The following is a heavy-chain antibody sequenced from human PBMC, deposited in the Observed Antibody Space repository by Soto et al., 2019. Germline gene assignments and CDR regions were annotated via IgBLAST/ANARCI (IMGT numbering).Heavy chain of an antibody. V-gene: IGHV4-39*01. CDR3: ARGGGNWNDFYFDY. J-gene: IGHJ4*02. D-gene: IGHD1-1*01. CDR1: GGSISSSSYY. Sequence: SETLSLTCTVSGGSISSSSYYWGWIRQPPGKGLEWIGSIYYSGSTYYNPSLKSRVTISVDTSKNQFSLKLSSVTAADTAVYYCARGGGNWNDFYFDYWGQGTLVTVSS. CDR2: IYYSGST.